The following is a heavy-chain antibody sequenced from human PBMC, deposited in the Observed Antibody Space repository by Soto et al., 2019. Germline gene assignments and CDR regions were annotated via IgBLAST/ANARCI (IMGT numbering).Heavy chain of an antibody. V-gene: IGHV3-7*03. CDR3: ASDRFRGTYYLRGVTYFFEE. CDR2: IKQDESEK. CDR1: GINFNDYW. Sequence: GGSLRLSCAASGINFNDYWMSWVRQAPGKGLEWVANIKQDESEKNYLDSVKGRFTISRDNAKNSLYLQMNSLRAEDTAVYYCASDRFRGTYYLRGVTYFFEEWGQGAPVTVSS. J-gene: IGHJ4*02. D-gene: IGHD1-26*01.